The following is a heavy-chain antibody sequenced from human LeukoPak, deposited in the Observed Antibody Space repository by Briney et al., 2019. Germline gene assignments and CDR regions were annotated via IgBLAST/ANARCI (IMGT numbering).Heavy chain of an antibody. CDR1: GYTFTGYY. CDR2: INPNSGGT. D-gene: IGHD6-13*01. Sequence: ASVKVSCKASGYTFTGYYMHWVRQAPGQGLEWMGRINPNSGGTNYAQKFQGRVTMTRDTSISTAHMELSRLRSDDTAVYYCARDRSSWGDGWFDPWGQGTLVTVSS. J-gene: IGHJ5*02. CDR3: ARDRSSWGDGWFDP. V-gene: IGHV1-2*06.